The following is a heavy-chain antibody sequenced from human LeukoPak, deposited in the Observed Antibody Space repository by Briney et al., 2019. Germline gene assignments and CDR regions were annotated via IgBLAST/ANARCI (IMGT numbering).Heavy chain of an antibody. CDR1: GGSISSGSYY. CDR3: ARGRFRTVNDY. D-gene: IGHD4-17*01. J-gene: IGHJ4*02. Sequence: PSETLSLTCTVSGGSISSGSYYWSWIRQPAGKGLEWIGRIYTSGSTNYNPSLKSRVTISVDTSKNQFSLKLSSVTAADTAVYYCARGRFRTVNDYWGQGTLVTVSS. CDR2: IYTSGST. V-gene: IGHV4-61*02.